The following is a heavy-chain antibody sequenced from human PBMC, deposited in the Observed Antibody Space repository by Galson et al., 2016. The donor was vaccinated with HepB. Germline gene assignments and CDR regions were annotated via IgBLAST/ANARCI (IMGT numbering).Heavy chain of an antibody. CDR1: GFTFSSYG. V-gene: IGHV3-33*06. Sequence: SLRLSCAASGFTFSSYGMHWVRQAPGKGLEWVAVIWYNGMNKYYADSVKGRFTISKDNSKNTLFLEMNSLRADDTAVYYCAKGEDAYYLDFYYGMDVWGQGTLVTVSS. J-gene: IGHJ6*02. CDR2: IWYNGMNK. D-gene: IGHD3/OR15-3a*01. CDR3: AKGEDAYYLDFYYGMDV.